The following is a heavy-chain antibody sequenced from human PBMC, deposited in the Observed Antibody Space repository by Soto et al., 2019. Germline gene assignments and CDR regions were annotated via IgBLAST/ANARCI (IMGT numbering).Heavy chain of an antibody. V-gene: IGHV3-30*18. D-gene: IGHD1-26*01. CDR1: GFTFSAYG. CDR3: AKVTFSGDYYYSYGLDV. CDR2: ISYDGSNK. Sequence: QVQLVESGGGVVQPGRSLRLSCAASGFTFSAYGMHWVRQAPGKGLEWVAVISYDGSNKYYADSVKGRFTISRDNSKNTLYLQMNSLRAEDTAVYFCAKVTFSGDYYYSYGLDVWGQGTTVIVSS. J-gene: IGHJ6*02.